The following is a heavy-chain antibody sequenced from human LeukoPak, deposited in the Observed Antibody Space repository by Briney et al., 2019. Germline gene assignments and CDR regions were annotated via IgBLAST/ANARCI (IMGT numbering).Heavy chain of an antibody. CDR3: ARDLIPISGVPRGLDP. D-gene: IGHD3-3*01. CDR2: INTNTGNP. CDR1: GYNLMDHA. J-gene: IGHJ5*02. V-gene: IGHV7-4-1*02. Sequence: ASVKVSCKASGYNLMDHALHWVRQAPGQGLEWMGWINTNTGNPTYAQGFTGRFVFSLDTSVSTAYLQISSLKGEDTAVYYCARDLIPISGVPRGLDPWGQGTLVTVSS.